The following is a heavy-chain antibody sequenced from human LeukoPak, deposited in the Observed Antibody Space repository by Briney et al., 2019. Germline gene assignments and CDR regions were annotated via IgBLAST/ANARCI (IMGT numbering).Heavy chain of an antibody. CDR3: ALGLLRNSYDGMDA. CDR2: IGGSGITT. Sequence: GGSLRLSCAASGFTFSNYAMTWVRQAPGKGLEWVSSIGGSGITTYYADSVKGRFTISRDNFNNTLFLQMNSLRADDTALYYCALGLLRNSYDGMDAWGQGTTVTVSS. J-gene: IGHJ6*02. CDR1: GFTFSNYA. D-gene: IGHD2-15*01. V-gene: IGHV3-23*01.